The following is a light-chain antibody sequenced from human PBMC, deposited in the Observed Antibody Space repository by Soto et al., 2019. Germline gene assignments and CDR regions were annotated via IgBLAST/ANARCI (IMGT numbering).Light chain of an antibody. Sequence: QAVVTQPPSVSGAPGQRVTISCAGSASNIGASYDVHWYQQVPGTAPKLLIYGNFNRPSGVPDRFSGSKSGTSASLAITGLQAEDVADYYCQSYDYNLSGVLFGGGTKLTVL. CDR3: QSYDYNLSGVL. J-gene: IGLJ2*01. CDR1: ASNIGASYD. CDR2: GNF. V-gene: IGLV1-40*01.